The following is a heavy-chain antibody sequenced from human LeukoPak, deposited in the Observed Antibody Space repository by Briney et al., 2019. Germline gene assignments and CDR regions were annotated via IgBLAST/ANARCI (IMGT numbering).Heavy chain of an antibody. CDR1: GGSFSGYY. CDR3: ARGIAGYNFGFDY. D-gene: IGHD5-18*01. CDR2: INQSGST. Sequence: SETLSLTCAVYGGSFSGYYWRWIRQPPGKGLEWVGEINQSGSTNYHPSLKRRIALSVDTSKNQFSLNLSSVTAADTAVYYCARGIAGYNFGFDYWGQGALVTVSS. J-gene: IGHJ4*02. V-gene: IGHV4-34*01.